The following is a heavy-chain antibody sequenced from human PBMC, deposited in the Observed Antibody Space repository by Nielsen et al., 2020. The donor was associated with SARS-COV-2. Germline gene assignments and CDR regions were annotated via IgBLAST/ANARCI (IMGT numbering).Heavy chain of an antibody. Sequence: GESLKISCAASGFTFSSFWMTWVRQAPGKGLEWVASISYDGSNKYYADSVKGRFTISRDDSKNTLYLQMNSLRPDDTAVYYCARHSWDSLRYFVHWGQGAQVTVSS. CDR3: ARHSWDSLRYFVH. V-gene: IGHV3-30*03. J-gene: IGHJ4*02. CDR2: ISYDGSNK. D-gene: IGHD3-22*01. CDR1: GFTFSSFW.